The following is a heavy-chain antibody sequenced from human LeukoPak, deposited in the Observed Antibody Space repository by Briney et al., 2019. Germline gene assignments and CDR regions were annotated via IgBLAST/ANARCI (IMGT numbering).Heavy chain of an antibody. Sequence: GGSLRLSCAASGFTFSSYAMSWVRQAPGKGLEWVSAISGSGGSTYYADSVKGRFTISRDNGKNSLYLLMNSLRAEDTAVYYCATAVSHGFDVGGQGTMVTVSS. CDR1: GFTFSSYA. CDR2: ISGSGGST. CDR3: ATAVSHGFDV. J-gene: IGHJ3*01. V-gene: IGHV3-23*01.